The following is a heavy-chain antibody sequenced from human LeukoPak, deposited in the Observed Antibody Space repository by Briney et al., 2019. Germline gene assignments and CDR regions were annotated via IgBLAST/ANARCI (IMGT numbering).Heavy chain of an antibody. CDR3: ARENYSYAYMDV. Sequence: PGGSLRLSCAASGFTFSSYSMNWVRQAPGKGLEWVSYISSSGSTIYYADSVKGRFTISRDNAKNSLYLQMNSLRAEDTAVYYCARENYSYAYMDVWGKGTTVTTSS. CDR1: GFTFSSYS. J-gene: IGHJ6*03. V-gene: IGHV3-48*04. CDR2: ISSSGSTI.